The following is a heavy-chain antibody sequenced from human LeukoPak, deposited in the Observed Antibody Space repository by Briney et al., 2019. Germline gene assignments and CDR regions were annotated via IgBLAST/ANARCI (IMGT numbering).Heavy chain of an antibody. CDR1: GFTLSNFG. J-gene: IGHJ4*02. CDR3: AKDTTVNFPFRGYFDY. CDR2: ISADRRYK. Sequence: SLSPSCALSGFTLSNFGIHWVRQAASPGLGWVGLISADRRYKNHANSVKGRFTISRDNSKNTLYLQMNSLRAEDTAVYYCAKDTTVNFPFRGYFDYWGQGTLVTVSS. D-gene: IGHD4-17*01. V-gene: IGHV3-30*18.